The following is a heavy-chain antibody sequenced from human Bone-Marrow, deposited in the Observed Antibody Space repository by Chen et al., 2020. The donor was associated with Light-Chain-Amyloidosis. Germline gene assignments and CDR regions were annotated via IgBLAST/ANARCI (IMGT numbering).Heavy chain of an antibody. Sequence: EVQLEQSGPEVKKPGESLKISCKGSRYTFPNYWIGWVRQMPGKGLGWMGVIYPDYSDASYSPSFEGQVTIAADKSITTAYLQWRSLKASDTAMYYWARRRDGYNFDYWGQGTLVTVSS. V-gene: IGHV5-51*01. CDR1: RYTFPNYW. CDR2: IYPDYSDA. J-gene: IGHJ4*02. CDR3: ARRRDGYNFDY. D-gene: IGHD5-12*01.